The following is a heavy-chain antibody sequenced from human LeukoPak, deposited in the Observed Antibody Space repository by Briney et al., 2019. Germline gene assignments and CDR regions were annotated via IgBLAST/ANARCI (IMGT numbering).Heavy chain of an antibody. CDR3: ARGRSGIEWYYFDY. V-gene: IGHV1-2*02. Sequence: ASVKVSCKASGYTFTGYYMHWVRQAPGQGLEWMGWINPNSGGTNYAQKFQGRVTMTRDTSISTAYMELSRLRSGDTAVYYCARGRSGIEWYYFDYWGQGTLVTVSS. CDR2: INPNSGGT. D-gene: IGHD1-26*01. CDR1: GYTFTGYY. J-gene: IGHJ4*02.